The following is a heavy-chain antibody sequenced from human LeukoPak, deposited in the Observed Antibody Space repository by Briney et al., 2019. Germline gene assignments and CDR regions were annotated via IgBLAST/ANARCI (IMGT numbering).Heavy chain of an antibody. J-gene: IGHJ3*02. CDR3: ARGPPRITMIVVVTGYDAFDI. Sequence: SETLSLTCAVYGGSFSGYYWSWIRQPPGQGLEWIGEINHSGSTNYNPSLKSRVTISVDTSKNQFSLKLSSVTAADTAVYYCARGPPRITMIVVVTGYDAFDIWGQGTMVTVSS. CDR2: INHSGST. CDR1: GGSFSGYY. D-gene: IGHD3-22*01. V-gene: IGHV4-34*01.